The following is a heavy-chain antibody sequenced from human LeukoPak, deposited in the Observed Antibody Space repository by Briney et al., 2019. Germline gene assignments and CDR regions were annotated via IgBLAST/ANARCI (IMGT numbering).Heavy chain of an antibody. Sequence: SETLSLTCAVYGGSFSGYYWSWIRQPPGKGLEWIGEINHSGSTNYNPSLKSRVTILVDRSKNQFSLKLSSVTAADTAVYYCARADVDMVATDFWGLGTMVTVSS. CDR1: GGSFSGYY. CDR3: ARADVDMVATDF. CDR2: INHSGST. D-gene: IGHD5-12*01. J-gene: IGHJ3*01. V-gene: IGHV4-34*01.